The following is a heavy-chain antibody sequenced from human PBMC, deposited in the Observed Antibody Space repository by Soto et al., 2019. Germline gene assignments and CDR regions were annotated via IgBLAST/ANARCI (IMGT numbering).Heavy chain of an antibody. J-gene: IGHJ5*02. CDR3: SRRAPEGFDP. CDR2: INHSGNT. Sequence: SETLSLTCAVSAGSTGTSAYYRGWIRQAPGKGLEWTGSINHSGNTYLSPSLKDRVTMSVDTSKTRFSLKLRSATAADTGLYYCSRRAPEGFDPWGQGTLVTVSS. V-gene: IGHV4-39*01. CDR1: AGSTGTSAYY.